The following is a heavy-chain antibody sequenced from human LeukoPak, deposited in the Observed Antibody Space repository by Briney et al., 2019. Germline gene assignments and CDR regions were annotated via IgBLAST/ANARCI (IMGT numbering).Heavy chain of an antibody. Sequence: GGSLRLSCAGSGFTFSSYAMSWVRQAPGKGLEGVSAISDTGATTYDADPVKGRFTISRDNSRSTLYLQMNSLRAEDTALYYCAKDTSIGRYCTNGVCSPFDYWGQGTLVTVSS. CDR1: GFTFSSYA. J-gene: IGHJ4*02. V-gene: IGHV3-23*01. CDR2: ISDTGATT. D-gene: IGHD2-8*01. CDR3: AKDTSIGRYCTNGVCSPFDY.